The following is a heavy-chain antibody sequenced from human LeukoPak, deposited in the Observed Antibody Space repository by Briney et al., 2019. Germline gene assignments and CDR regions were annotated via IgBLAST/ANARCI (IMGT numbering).Heavy chain of an antibody. D-gene: IGHD2-21*02. Sequence: GGSLRLSCAASGFTFSSYAMRWVRQAPGKGLEWVSAISGSGGSTYYADSVKGRFTISRDNSKNTLYLQMNSLRAEDTAVYYCAKDPLWWGHGDYWGQGTLVTVSS. CDR3: AKDPLWWGHGDY. CDR1: GFTFSSYA. CDR2: ISGSGGST. V-gene: IGHV3-23*01. J-gene: IGHJ4*02.